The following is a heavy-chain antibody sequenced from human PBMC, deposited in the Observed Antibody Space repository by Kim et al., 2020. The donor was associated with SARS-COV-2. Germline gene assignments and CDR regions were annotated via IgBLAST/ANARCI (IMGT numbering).Heavy chain of an antibody. CDR3: ARDNVQLWFNYGMDV. J-gene: IGHJ6*02. D-gene: IGHD5-18*01. V-gene: IGHV3-7*03. Sequence: DSVKGRFTISRDNAKNSLYLQMNSLRAEDTAVYYCARDNVQLWFNYGMDVWGQGTTVTVSS.